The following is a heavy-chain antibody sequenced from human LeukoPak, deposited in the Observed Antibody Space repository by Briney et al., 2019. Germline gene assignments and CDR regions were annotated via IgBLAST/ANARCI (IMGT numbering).Heavy chain of an antibody. CDR2: SYPGDSDT. CDR3: ARIISPSSGYIGGAFDI. D-gene: IGHD3-22*01. Sequence: GESLKISGKGSGYSFTSYWIGWVRQMPGKGLEWMGISYPGDSDTRYSSSFQGQVTISADKSISTAYLQWSSLKASDTAMYYCARIISPSSGYIGGAFDIWGQGTMVTVSS. V-gene: IGHV5-51*01. J-gene: IGHJ3*02. CDR1: GYSFTSYW.